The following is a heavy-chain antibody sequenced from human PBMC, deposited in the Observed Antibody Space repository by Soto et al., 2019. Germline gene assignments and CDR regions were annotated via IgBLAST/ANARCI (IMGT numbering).Heavy chain of an antibody. Sequence: GGSLRLSCAASGFTFSSYGMHWVRQAPGKGLEWVAVIWYDGSNKYYADSVKGRFTISRDNSKNTLYLQMNSLRAEDTAVYYCARADSSSWSYYYYYYMDVWGKGTTVTVSS. CDR1: GFTFSSYG. CDR3: ARADSSSWSYYYYYYMDV. V-gene: IGHV3-33*01. J-gene: IGHJ6*03. D-gene: IGHD6-13*01. CDR2: IWYDGSNK.